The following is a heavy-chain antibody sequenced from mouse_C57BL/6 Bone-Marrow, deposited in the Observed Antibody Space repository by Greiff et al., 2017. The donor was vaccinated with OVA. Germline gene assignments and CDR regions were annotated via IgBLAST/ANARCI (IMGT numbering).Heavy chain of an antibody. CDR1: DSEVFPIAY. D-gene: IGHD1-1*01. V-gene: IGHV15-2*01. Sequence: QVQLQPSGSELRSPGSSVKLSCKDFDSEVFPIAYMSWVRQKPGHGFEWIGGILPSIGRTIYGEKFEDKATLDADTLSNTAYLELNSLTSEDSAIDYCARDPHYYGSSYGYFDVGGTGTTVTVSS. J-gene: IGHJ1*03. CDR3: ARDPHYYGSSYGYFDV. CDR2: ILPSIGRT.